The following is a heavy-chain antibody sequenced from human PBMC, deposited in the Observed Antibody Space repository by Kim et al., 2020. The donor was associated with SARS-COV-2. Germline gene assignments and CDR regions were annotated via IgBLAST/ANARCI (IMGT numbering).Heavy chain of an antibody. CDR3: ARGKSVVAMGLDY. CDR2: IYHSGST. Sequence: SETLSLTCAVSGGSISSSNWWSWVRQPPGKGLEWIGEIYHSGSTNYNPSLKSRVTISVDKSKNQFSLKLSSVTAADTAVYYCARGKSVVAMGLDYWGQGTLVTVSS. CDR1: GGSISSSNW. V-gene: IGHV4-4*02. J-gene: IGHJ4*02. D-gene: IGHD3-22*01.